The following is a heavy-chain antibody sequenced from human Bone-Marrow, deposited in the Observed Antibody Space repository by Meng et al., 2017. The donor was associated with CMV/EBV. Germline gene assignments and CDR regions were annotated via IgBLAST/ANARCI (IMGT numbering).Heavy chain of an antibody. J-gene: IGHJ6*02. Sequence: GESLKISCAASGFTFSDYYMSWIRQAPGKGLEWVSYISSSGSTIYYADSVKGRFTISRDNAKNSLYLQMNSLRAEDTAMYYCARGVNPNHYYYGMDVWGQGTTVTVSS. V-gene: IGHV3-11*01. CDR2: ISSSGSTI. CDR1: GFTFSDYY. D-gene: IGHD1-14*01. CDR3: ARGVNPNHYYYGMDV.